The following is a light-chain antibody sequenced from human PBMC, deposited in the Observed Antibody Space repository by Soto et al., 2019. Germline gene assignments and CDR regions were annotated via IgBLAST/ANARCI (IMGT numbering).Light chain of an antibody. CDR3: MQALQTPYT. J-gene: IGKJ2*01. V-gene: IGKV2-28*01. CDR1: QSLLHSNGYNY. Sequence: DIVMTQSPLSLPVTPGEPASISCRSSQSLLHSNGYNYWDRYLQAPGQSPQLPIYLGSNRASGVPYRFSGSGSGTDFTLRISRVEAKDVGVYYCMQALQTPYTFGQGTKLEIK. CDR2: LGS.